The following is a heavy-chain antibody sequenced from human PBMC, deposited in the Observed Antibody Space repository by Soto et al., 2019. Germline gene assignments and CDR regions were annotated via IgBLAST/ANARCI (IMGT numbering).Heavy chain of an antibody. CDR1: GFTFRNYA. Sequence: GGSLRLSCAASGFTFRNYAMSWVRQAPGKGLEWVSSISGSGTSTYYADSVKGRFTISRDNSENTLYVQMDSLRVEDTAVYYCAKSAQGRYFEVWGQGTTVTVSS. V-gene: IGHV3-23*01. J-gene: IGHJ6*02. CDR2: ISGSGTST. D-gene: IGHD3-9*01. CDR3: AKSAQGRYFEV.